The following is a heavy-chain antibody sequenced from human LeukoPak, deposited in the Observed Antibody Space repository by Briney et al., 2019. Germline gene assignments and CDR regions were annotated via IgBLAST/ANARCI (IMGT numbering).Heavy chain of an antibody. D-gene: IGHD3-3*01. V-gene: IGHV1-46*03. CDR3: ARDLSRFLEWLSGWFDP. CDR2: INPSGGST. J-gene: IGHJ5*02. CDR1: GYTFTSYY. Sequence: ASVTVSCKASGYTFTSYYMHWVRQAPGQGLEWMGIINPSGGSTSYAQKFQGRVARTRDTSTSSVYMELSRLRSEDTAVYYCARDLSRFLEWLSGWFDPWGQGTLVTVSS.